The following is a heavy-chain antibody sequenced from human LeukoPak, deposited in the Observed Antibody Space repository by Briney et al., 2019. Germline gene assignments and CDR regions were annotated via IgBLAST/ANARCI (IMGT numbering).Heavy chain of an antibody. V-gene: IGHV4-59*08. D-gene: IGHD6-19*01. CDR2: VYYSGAT. CDR1: GGSISTYY. CDR3: ARRLAVTGIYCFDH. Sequence: SETLSLTCTVSGGSISTYYWSWIRQPPGKGLEWIWYVYYSGATNYHPSLKSRVTISLDTSKNQYSLRLTSVTAADTAVYYCARRLAVTGIYCFDHWGQGTPVTVSS. J-gene: IGHJ4*02.